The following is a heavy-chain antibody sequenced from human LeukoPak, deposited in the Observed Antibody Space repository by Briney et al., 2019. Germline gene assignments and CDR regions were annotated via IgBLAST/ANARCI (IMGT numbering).Heavy chain of an antibody. CDR2: IYYSGST. CDR3: ARSLERYYYYGMDV. CDR1: GGSISSYY. Sequence: SETLSLTCTVSGGSISSYYWSWIRQPPGKGLEWIGYIYYSGSTNYNPSLKSRVTISVDTSKNQFSLKLSSVTAADTAVYYCARSLERYYYYGMDVWGQGTTATVSS. V-gene: IGHV4-59*08. J-gene: IGHJ6*02. D-gene: IGHD3-3*01.